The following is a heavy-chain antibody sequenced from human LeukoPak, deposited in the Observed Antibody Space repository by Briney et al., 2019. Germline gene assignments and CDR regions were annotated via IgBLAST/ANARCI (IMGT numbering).Heavy chain of an antibody. D-gene: IGHD1-26*01. CDR3: ARPAIVGATSPDY. J-gene: IGHJ4*02. Sequence: GGSLRLSCGASGFTFSSYAMSWVRRAPGKGLEWVSSISSSSSYIYYADSVKGRFTISRDNAKNSLYLQMNSLRAEDTAVYYCARPAIVGATSPDYWGQGTLVTVSS. CDR2: ISSSSSYI. V-gene: IGHV3-21*01. CDR1: GFTFSSYA.